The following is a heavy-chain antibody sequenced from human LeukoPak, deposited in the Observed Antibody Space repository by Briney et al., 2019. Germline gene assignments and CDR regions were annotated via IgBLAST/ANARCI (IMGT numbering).Heavy chain of an antibody. CDR1: GFTFSSYA. V-gene: IGHV3-23*01. Sequence: PGGSLRLSCAASGFTFSSYAMSWVRQAPGKGLEWVSAISGSGGSTYYADSVKGRFTISRDNSKSTLYLQMNSLRAEDTAVYYCAKSRYCSSTSCYRGWFDPWGQGTLVTVSS. CDR3: AKSRYCSSTSCYRGWFDP. J-gene: IGHJ5*02. D-gene: IGHD2-2*01. CDR2: ISGSGGST.